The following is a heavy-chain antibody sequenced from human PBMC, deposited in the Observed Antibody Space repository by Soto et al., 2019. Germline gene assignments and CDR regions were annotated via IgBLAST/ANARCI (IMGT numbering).Heavy chain of an antibody. D-gene: IGHD6-13*01. CDR3: ARKSIAAADGMDV. CDR1: GVSGSGYY. J-gene: IGHJ6*02. CDR2: INHSGST. V-gene: IGHV4-34*01. Sequence: ETLSLTCAVDGVSGSGYYWSWIRHTAGKGLEWIGEINHSGSTNYNPSLKSRVTISVDTSKNQFPLKLSSVTAADTAVYYCARKSIAAADGMDVWGQGTTVTVSS.